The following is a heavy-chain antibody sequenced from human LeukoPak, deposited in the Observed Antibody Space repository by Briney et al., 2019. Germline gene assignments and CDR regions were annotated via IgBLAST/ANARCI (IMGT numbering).Heavy chain of an antibody. D-gene: IGHD3-22*01. V-gene: IGHV3-7*01. CDR1: GFTFNGYW. CDR2: INLDGSVR. CDR3: ATSDDSSGSD. J-gene: IGHJ4*02. Sequence: GGSLRLSCAASGFTFNGYWMSWFRQAPGKGLEWVANINLDGSVRHYVDSARGRFTISRDNAKNSLYLQMNSLRAEDTALYYCATSDDSSGSDWGQGTLVTVSS.